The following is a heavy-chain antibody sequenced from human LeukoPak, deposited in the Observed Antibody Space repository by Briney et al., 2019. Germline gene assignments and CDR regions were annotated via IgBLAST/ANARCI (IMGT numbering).Heavy chain of an antibody. J-gene: IGHJ4*02. CDR1: GGSVSSGSYY. V-gene: IGHV4-61*01. CDR3: AREGIAARLDY. CDR2: IYYSGST. D-gene: IGHD6-6*01. Sequence: SETLSLTCTVSGGSVSSGSYYWSWIWQPPGKGLEWIGYIYYSGSTNYNPSLKSRVTISVDTSKNQFSLKLSSVTAADTAVYYCAREGIAARLDYWGQGTLVTVSS.